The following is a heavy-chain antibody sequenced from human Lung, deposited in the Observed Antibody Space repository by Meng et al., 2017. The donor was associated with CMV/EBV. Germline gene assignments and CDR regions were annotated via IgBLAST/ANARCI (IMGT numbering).Heavy chain of an antibody. D-gene: IGHD3-3*01. V-gene: IGHV3-30*02. J-gene: IGHJ4*02. CDR3: AKDDLAYFDFRSGYSTPPNY. CDR2: IRYDGNKK. Sequence: GGSLRLSCAASGFSFSSYGMQWVRQAPGKGLEWVTFIRYDGNKKYYVDSVKGRFTISRDNSKNMLYLQMNSLRAEDTAVYYCAKDDLAYFDFRSGYSTPPNYWGQGTLVTVSS. CDR1: GFSFSSYG.